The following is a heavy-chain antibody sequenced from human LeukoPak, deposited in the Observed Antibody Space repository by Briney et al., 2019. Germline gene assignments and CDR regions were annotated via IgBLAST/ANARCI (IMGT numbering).Heavy chain of an antibody. CDR2: IYYSGST. CDR3: ARASSWLPTPYYFDH. Sequence: SETLSLTCTVSGGSISSYYWSWIRQPPGKGLEWIGYIYYSGSTNYNPSLKSRVTISVDTSKNQFSLKLSSVTAADTAVYYCARASSWLPTPYYFDHWGQGTLVTVSS. D-gene: IGHD6-19*01. J-gene: IGHJ4*02. V-gene: IGHV4-59*01. CDR1: GGSISSYY.